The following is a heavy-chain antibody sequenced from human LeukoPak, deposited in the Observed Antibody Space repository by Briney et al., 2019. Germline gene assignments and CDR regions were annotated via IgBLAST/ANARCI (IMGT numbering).Heavy chain of an antibody. CDR3: ARLGLRGDYYSYMDI. Sequence: PETLSLTCTVSGGSISSYYWGWIRQPPGGGLEWNGYIYYSVTTNYNPSLKSRVTISVDTSKNQFSLKLNSVPAADTAVYYCARLGLRGDYYSYMDIWGKGTTVTVSS. J-gene: IGHJ6*03. CDR2: IYYSVTT. V-gene: IGHV4-59*08. CDR1: GGSISSYY. D-gene: IGHD3-16*01.